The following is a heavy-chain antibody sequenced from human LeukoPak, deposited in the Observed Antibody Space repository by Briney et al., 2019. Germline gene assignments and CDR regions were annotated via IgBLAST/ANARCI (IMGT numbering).Heavy chain of an antibody. Sequence: SETLSLTCTVSGGSISSSSYYWGWIRQPPGKGLEWIGSIYYGGSTYYNPSLKSRVAISVDTSKNQFSLKLSSVTAADTAVYYCARDYHITIFGVTNPGNWFDPWGQGTLVTVSS. CDR2: IYYGGST. D-gene: IGHD3-3*01. J-gene: IGHJ5*02. V-gene: IGHV4-39*07. CDR3: ARDYHITIFGVTNPGNWFDP. CDR1: GGSISSSSYY.